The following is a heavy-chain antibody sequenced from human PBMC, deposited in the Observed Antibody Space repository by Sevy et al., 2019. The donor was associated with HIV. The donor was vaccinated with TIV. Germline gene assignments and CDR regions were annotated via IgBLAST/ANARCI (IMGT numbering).Heavy chain of an antibody. J-gene: IGHJ6*02. Sequence: GGSLRLSCAASGFTFSDYNMNWVRQAPGKGLEWVSSISRISNYIYYADSVKGRFTISRDNAKNSLYLQMNSLRAEDTAVYYCVRETSSFGEGIYYGMDVWGQGTTVTVSS. CDR1: GFTFSDYN. D-gene: IGHD3-10*01. CDR2: ISRISNYI. CDR3: VRETSSFGEGIYYGMDV. V-gene: IGHV3-21*01.